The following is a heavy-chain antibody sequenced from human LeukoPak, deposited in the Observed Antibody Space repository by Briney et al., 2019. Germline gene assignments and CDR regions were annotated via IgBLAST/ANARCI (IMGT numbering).Heavy chain of an antibody. J-gene: IGHJ4*02. D-gene: IGHD6-19*01. V-gene: IGHV1-69*04. Sequence: SVKVSCKASGGTFSSYAISWVRQAPGQGLEWMGRIIPILGIANYAQTFQGRVTITADKSTSTAYMELSSLRAEDTAVYYCARAAPYPALAVAGLDYWGQGNLVTVSS. CDR1: GGTFSSYA. CDR2: IIPILGIA. CDR3: ARAAPYPALAVAGLDY.